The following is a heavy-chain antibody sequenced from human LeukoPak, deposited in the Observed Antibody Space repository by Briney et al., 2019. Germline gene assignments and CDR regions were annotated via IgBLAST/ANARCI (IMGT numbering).Heavy chain of an antibody. J-gene: IGHJ4*01. CDR1: GFAFNNAW. V-gene: IGHV3-15*01. Sequence: GGSLRLSCAASGFAFNNAWMNWVRQAPGKGLEWVGRIKKKIEGETAHYAAPVRGRFIISRDDSKNTLYLQMDSLKAEDTAVYYCTTRVVTTNEYWGPGT. CDR2: IKKKIEGETA. D-gene: IGHD4-17*01. CDR3: TTRVVTTNEY.